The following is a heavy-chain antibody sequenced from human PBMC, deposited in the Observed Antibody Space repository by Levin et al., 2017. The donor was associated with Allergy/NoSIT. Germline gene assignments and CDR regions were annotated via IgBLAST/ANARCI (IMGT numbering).Heavy chain of an antibody. CDR1: GGSISSSTYY. CDR3: ASGAILYHYIMDV. J-gene: IGHJ6*02. V-gene: IGHV4-39*07. CDR2: IYYSGNT. Sequence: SETLSLTCTVSGGSISSSTYYWGWIRQPPGKGLEWIGSIYYSGNTYYNPSLKSRVTISADTSKNHFSLRLTSVTAADTAVYYCASGAILYHYIMDVWGQGTTVTVSS. D-gene: IGHD2-15*01.